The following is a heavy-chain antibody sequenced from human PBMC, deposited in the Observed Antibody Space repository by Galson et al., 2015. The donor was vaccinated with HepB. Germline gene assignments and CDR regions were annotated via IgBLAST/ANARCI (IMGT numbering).Heavy chain of an antibody. CDR1: GFIFGSYW. J-gene: IGHJ4*02. Sequence: CLRLSCAASGFIFGSYWMSWVRQAPGKGLEWVANIKLDGSDKYYVDSVKGRFTISRDNAKNSLYLQMNNLRAEDTAIYYCAKDDAGIGMSYWGRGTLVTVFS. D-gene: IGHD6-13*01. CDR3: AKDDAGIGMSY. V-gene: IGHV3-7*03. CDR2: IKLDGSDK.